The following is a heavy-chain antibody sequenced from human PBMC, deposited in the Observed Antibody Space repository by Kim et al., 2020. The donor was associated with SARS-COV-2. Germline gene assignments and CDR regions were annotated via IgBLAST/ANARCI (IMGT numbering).Heavy chain of an antibody. CDR2: IYYSGRT. CDR3: ARIPDGNIYGYFDY. V-gene: IGHV4-59*01. D-gene: IGHD5-18*01. CDR1: VGSINRDY. Sequence: SETLSLTCTVSVGSINRDYWTWLRQPPGKGLEWIGFIYYSGRTNYHPSLKSRAAISLDTSKSQFSLRLSSVTAADTALYYCARIPDGNIYGYFDYWGQGTLVTVSS. J-gene: IGHJ4*02.